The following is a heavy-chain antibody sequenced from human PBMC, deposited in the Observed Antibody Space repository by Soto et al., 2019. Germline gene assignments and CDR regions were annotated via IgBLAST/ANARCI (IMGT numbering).Heavy chain of an antibody. D-gene: IGHD6-13*01. V-gene: IGHV5-51*01. CDR1: GCSFTSYW. Sequence: GESLKISCKGSGCSFTSYWIGWVRQMPGKGLEWMGIIYPGDSGTRYSPSFQGQVTISADKSISTAYLQWSSLKASDTAMYYCARSAEQQLAFPDYWGQGTLVTVSS. J-gene: IGHJ4*02. CDR3: ARSAEQQLAFPDY. CDR2: IYPGDSGT.